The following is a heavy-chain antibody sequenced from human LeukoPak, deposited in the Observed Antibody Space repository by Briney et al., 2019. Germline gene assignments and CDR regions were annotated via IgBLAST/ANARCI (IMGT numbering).Heavy chain of an antibody. J-gene: IGHJ4*02. CDR3: AREGGSSSS. V-gene: IGHV1-18*01. Sequence: ASVKVSCKASGYIFDSYGISWVRQAPGQGLEWVGWISAYNGNTKYAQKFQGRVTITTDESTSTAYMELSSLRSEDTAVYYCAREGGSSSSWGQGTLVTVSS. D-gene: IGHD6-6*01. CDR1: GYIFDSYG. CDR2: ISAYNGNT.